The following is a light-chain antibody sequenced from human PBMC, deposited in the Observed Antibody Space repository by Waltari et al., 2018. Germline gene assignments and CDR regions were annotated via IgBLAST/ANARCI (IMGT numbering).Light chain of an antibody. CDR3: SSYTTSSTVV. J-gene: IGLJ2*01. V-gene: IGLV2-14*01. Sequence: QSALTQPASVSGSPGQSTTIACTGTSSDVGAYNYVSWYQQHPGKAPKLVIYEVSNRPSGFSNRFSGSKSGHTASLTISGLQAEDEADYYCSSYTTSSTVVFAGGTKLTVL. CDR2: EVS. CDR1: SSDVGAYNY.